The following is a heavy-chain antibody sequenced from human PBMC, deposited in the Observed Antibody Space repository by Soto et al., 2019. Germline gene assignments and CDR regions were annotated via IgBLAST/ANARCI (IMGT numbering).Heavy chain of an antibody. D-gene: IGHD2-2*01. CDR1: GGSFSGYY. Sequence: SETLSLTCAVYGGSFSGYYWSWIRQPPGKGLEWIGEINHSGSTNYNPSLKSRVTVSVDTSKNQFSLKLSSVTAADTAVYYCARYCSSTSCPYDYWGQGTLVTVSS. CDR2: INHSGST. V-gene: IGHV4-34*01. CDR3: ARYCSSTSCPYDY. J-gene: IGHJ4*02.